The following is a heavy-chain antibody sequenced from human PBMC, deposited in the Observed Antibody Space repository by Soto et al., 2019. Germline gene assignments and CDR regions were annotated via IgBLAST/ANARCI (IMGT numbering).Heavy chain of an antibody. CDR2: IIPIFGTA. J-gene: IGHJ5*02. Sequence: SVKVSCKASGGTFSSYAISWVRQAPGQGLEWMGGIIPIFGTANYAQKFQGRVTITADESTSTAYMELSSLRSEDTAVYYCARAFQYCSGGSCYFDWFDPWGQGTLVTISS. CDR3: ARAFQYCSGGSCYFDWFDP. V-gene: IGHV1-69*13. D-gene: IGHD2-15*01. CDR1: GGTFSSYA.